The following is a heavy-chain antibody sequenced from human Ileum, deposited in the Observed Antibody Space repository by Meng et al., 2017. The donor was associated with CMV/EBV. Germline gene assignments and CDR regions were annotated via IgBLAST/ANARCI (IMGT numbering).Heavy chain of an antibody. V-gene: IGHV3-30*04. CDR3: ARDPSLTWVAKRPDY. CDR1: ELTLNGKA. CDR2: LSYDGGDI. D-gene: IGHD1-26*01. Sequence: SELTLNGKAMPWVRKFQGKGLEWVALLSYDGGDIFYADPVKGRFTISKDNSKNTLYLEMTGLRREDTGLYYCARDPSLTWVAKRPDYWGQGTLVTVTS. J-gene: IGHJ4*02.